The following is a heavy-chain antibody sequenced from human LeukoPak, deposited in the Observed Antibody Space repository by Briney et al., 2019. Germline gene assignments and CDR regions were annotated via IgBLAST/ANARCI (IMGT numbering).Heavy chain of an antibody. CDR3: ARARLVGATTGAFDI. D-gene: IGHD1-26*01. V-gene: IGHV4-4*02. J-gene: IGHJ3*02. Sequence: PSETLSLTCAVSGGSISSSNWWSWVRQPPGKGLEWIGEIYHSGSTNYNPSLKSRVTISVDKSKNQFSLKLSSVTAADTAVYYCARARLVGATTGAFDIWGQGTMVTVSS. CDR2: IYHSGST. CDR1: GGSISSSNW.